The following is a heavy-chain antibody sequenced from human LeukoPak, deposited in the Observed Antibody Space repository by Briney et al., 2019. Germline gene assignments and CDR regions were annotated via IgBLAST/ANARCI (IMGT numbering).Heavy chain of an antibody. CDR3: ARDRGNWNSYYFDY. J-gene: IGHJ4*02. CDR1: GGTFSSYA. Sequence: SVKVSCKASGGTFSSYAISWVRQAPGQGLEWMGGIIPIFGTANYAQKFQGRVTITADKSTSTAYMELSSLRSEDTAVYYCARDRGNWNSYYFDYWGQGTLVTVSS. D-gene: IGHD1-7*01. CDR2: IIPIFGTA. V-gene: IGHV1-69*06.